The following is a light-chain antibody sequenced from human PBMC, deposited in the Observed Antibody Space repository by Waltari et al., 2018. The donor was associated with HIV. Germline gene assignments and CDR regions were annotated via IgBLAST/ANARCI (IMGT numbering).Light chain of an antibody. J-gene: IGLJ2*01. CDR3: ASWDDSLSIVV. CDR1: SSNVGSNY. CDR2: MTN. V-gene: IGLV1-47*01. Sequence: QSVLTQPPSASGTPGQRITLSCSGSSSNVGSNYVYWYQQLPGTAPKVLIFMTNQRPSGVPDLFSASKSGTSASLAISGLRSEDEADYYCASWDDSLSIVVFGGGTKLTVL.